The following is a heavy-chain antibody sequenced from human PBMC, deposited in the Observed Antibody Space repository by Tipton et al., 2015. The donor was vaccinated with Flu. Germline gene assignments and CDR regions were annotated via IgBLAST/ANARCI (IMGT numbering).Heavy chain of an antibody. CDR2: IHRSGST. CDR3: ARRDYSNYVSDPKNWFDP. J-gene: IGHJ5*02. Sequence: LRLSCTVSGGPITSGADYWGWIRQPPGKGLEWIGNIHRSGSTYYNPSLRSRVTISVDTSKNQFSLRLTSVTAADTAVYYCARRDYSNYVSDPKNWFDPWGQGTLVTVSS. V-gene: IGHV4-39*07. D-gene: IGHD4-11*01. CDR1: GGPITSGADY.